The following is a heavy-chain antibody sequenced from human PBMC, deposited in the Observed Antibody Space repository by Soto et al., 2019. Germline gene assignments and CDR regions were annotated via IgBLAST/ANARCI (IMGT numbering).Heavy chain of an antibody. V-gene: IGHV4-59*08. CDR2: IYYSGST. Sequence: SETLSLTCTVSGGSISSYYWSWIRQPPGKGLEWIGCIYYSGSTNYNPSLKSRVTISVDTSKNQFSLKLSSVTAADTAVYYCARQTTVTTFNYYYYYMDVWGKGTTVTVSS. D-gene: IGHD4-17*01. CDR3: ARQTTVTTFNYYYYYMDV. CDR1: GGSISSYY. J-gene: IGHJ6*03.